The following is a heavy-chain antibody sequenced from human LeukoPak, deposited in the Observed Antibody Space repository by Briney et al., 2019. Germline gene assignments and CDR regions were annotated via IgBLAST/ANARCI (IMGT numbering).Heavy chain of an antibody. Sequence: ASVKVSCKASGYTFTGYYMHWVRQAPGQGLERMGWINPNSGGTNYAQKFQGRVTMTRDTSISTAYMELSRLRSDDTAVYYCARDWGLGVVITNWFDPWGQGTLVTVSS. CDR3: ARDWGLGVVITNWFDP. CDR1: GYTFTGYY. CDR2: INPNSGGT. V-gene: IGHV1-2*02. D-gene: IGHD3-3*01. J-gene: IGHJ5*02.